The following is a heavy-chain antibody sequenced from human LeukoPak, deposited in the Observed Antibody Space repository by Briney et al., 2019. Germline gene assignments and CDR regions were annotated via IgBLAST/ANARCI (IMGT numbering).Heavy chain of an antibody. J-gene: IGHJ4*02. CDR1: GGSISSYY. D-gene: IGHD3-22*01. CDR3: ARGRYYYDSSGYYYYFDY. Sequence: SETLSLTCTVSGGSISSYYWSWIRQPPGKGLEWIGYIHYSGSTNYNPSLKSRVTISVDTSKNQFSLKLSSVTAADTAVYYCARGRYYYDSSGYYYYFDYWGQGTLVTVSS. CDR2: IHYSGST. V-gene: IGHV4-59*01.